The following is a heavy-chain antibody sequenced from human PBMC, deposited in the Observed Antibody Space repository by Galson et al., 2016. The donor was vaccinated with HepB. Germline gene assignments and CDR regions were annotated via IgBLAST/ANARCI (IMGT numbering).Heavy chain of an antibody. CDR2: VADRGAT. CDR1: GASVDSPAYY. Sequence: TLSLTCTVSGASVDSPAYYWTWTRQRPGKGLEWIGYVADRGATYYDPSFKGRVTISADSSDNRFSLRLTSVTAADSAVYYCARIRGYDPPFDVWGQGSLVTAS. J-gene: IGHJ4*02. CDR3: ARIRGYDPPFDV. V-gene: IGHV4-31*03. D-gene: IGHD5-12*01.